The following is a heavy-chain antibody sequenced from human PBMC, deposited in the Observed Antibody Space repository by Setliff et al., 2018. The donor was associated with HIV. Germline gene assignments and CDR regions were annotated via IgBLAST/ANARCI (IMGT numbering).Heavy chain of an antibody. CDR1: GFTFSSYT. J-gene: IGHJ4*02. V-gene: IGHV3-66*01. D-gene: IGHD3-16*01. CDR3: ARTPRYYDYAWGSYGAPLYYFDY. CDR2: ISGGST. Sequence: GGSLRLSCAASGFTFSSYTMHWVRQAPGKGLEWVSSISGGSTYYADSRKGRFTISRDNSKNTLHLQMSSLRAEDTAVYYCARTPRYYDYAWGSYGAPLYYFDYWGQGTLVTVSS.